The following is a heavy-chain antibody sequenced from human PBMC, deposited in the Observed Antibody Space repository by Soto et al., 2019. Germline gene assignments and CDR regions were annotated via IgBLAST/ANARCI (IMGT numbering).Heavy chain of an antibody. CDR1: GGTFSSYA. Sequence: WASVKVSCKASGGTFSSYAISWVRQAPGQGLEWMGGIIPIFGTANYAQKFQGRVTITADESTSTAYMELSSLRSEDTAVYYCASQSGGSAHSYDAFDIWGQGTMVTVSS. V-gene: IGHV1-69*13. CDR3: ASQSGGSAHSYDAFDI. CDR2: IIPIFGTA. J-gene: IGHJ3*02. D-gene: IGHD2-15*01.